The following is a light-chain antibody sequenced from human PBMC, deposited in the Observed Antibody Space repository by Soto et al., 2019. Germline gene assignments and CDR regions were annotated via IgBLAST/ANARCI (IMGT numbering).Light chain of an antibody. V-gene: IGKV3-11*01. J-gene: IGKJ3*01. CDR3: QQRSNWLT. CDR1: QSVSSY. CDR2: DAS. Sequence: EIVLTQSPATLSLSPGERATLSCRASQSVSSYLAWYQQKPGQAPRLLIYDASNRATGIPARCSGSGSGTGFTLPISSLEPEDFAVYYCQQRSNWLTFGPGTKVDIK.